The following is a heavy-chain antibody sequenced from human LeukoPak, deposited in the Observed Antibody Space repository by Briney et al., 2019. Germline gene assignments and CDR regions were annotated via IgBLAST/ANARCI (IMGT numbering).Heavy chain of an antibody. CDR2: ISAYNGNT. V-gene: IGHV1-18*04. CDR1: GYTFTSYG. CDR3: ARDFGAYYDILTGYYQCSFDY. Sequence: ASVKVSCKASGYTFTSYGISWVRQAPGQGLEWMGWISAYNGNTNYAQKLQGRVTMTTGTSTSTAYMELRSLRSDDTAVYYYARDFGAYYDILTGYYQCSFDYWGQGTLVTVSS. D-gene: IGHD3-9*01. J-gene: IGHJ4*02.